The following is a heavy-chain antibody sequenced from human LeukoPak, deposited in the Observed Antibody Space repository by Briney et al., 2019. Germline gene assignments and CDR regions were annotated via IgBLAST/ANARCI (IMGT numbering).Heavy chain of an antibody. CDR2: IFPDGTGI. V-gene: IGHV3-74*01. J-gene: IGHJ4*02. CDR3: VRDFRSADY. CDR1: GFIFSLYC. Sequence: GGSLRLSCAASGFIFSLYCMHWVRQAPGKVPRWVARIFPDGTGIIYADSVKARFTTSRDNAKNTVYVPMNSLSEEHTAVYYCVRDFRSADYWGQGTLVRVSS.